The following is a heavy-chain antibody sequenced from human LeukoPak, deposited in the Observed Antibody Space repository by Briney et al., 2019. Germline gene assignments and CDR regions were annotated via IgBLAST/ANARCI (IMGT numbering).Heavy chain of an antibody. Sequence: ASVKVSCKASGYTFTGYHMHWVRQAPGQGLEWMEWINPNSGGTNFAQKFQGRVTVTRDTSISTAYMELSRLRTDDTAVYFCARFVLVPYYYYYGMDVWGQGTTVTVSS. CDR3: ARFVLVPYYYYYGMDV. CDR2: INPNSGGT. D-gene: IGHD6-13*01. V-gene: IGHV1-2*02. J-gene: IGHJ6*02. CDR1: GYTFTGYH.